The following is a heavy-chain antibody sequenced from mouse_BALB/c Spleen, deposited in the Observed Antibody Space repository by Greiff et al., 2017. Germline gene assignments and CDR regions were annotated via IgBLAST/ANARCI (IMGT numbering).Heavy chain of an antibody. Sequence: EVQLQQSGPELVKPGASVKMSCKASGYTFTSYVMHWVKQKPGQGLEWIGYINPYNDGTKYNEKFKGKATLTSDKSSSTAYMELSSLTSEDSAVYYCASNYYDYDLYAMDYWGQGTSVTVSS. CDR1: GYTFTSYV. D-gene: IGHD2-4*01. CDR2: INPYNDGT. J-gene: IGHJ4*01. V-gene: IGHV1-14*01. CDR3: ASNYYDYDLYAMDY.